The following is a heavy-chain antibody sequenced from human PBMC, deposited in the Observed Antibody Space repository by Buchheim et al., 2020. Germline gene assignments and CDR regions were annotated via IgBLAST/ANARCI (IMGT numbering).Heavy chain of an antibody. CDR2: IWNDGSNK. V-gene: IGHV3-33*01. CDR3: ARDRSGSSWQNYFDY. D-gene: IGHD6-13*01. Sequence: QVQLVESGGGVVQPGRSLRLSCAASGFTFSSYGMHWVRQAPGKGLEGVAVIWNDGSNKYYADSVKGRFTISRDNSKNTLYLEMSSLRAEDTAVYYCARDRSGSSWQNYFDYWGQGTL. J-gene: IGHJ4*02. CDR1: GFTFSSYG.